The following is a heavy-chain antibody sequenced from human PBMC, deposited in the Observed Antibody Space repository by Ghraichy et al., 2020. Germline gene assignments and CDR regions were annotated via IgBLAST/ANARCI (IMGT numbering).Heavy chain of an antibody. J-gene: IGHJ4*02. V-gene: IGHV3-74*01. D-gene: IGHD3-22*01. CDR1: GFTFGSSW. Sequence: GVLRLSCAASGFTFGSSWMHWVRQAPGKGLVWVSHISSDERTTNYADSVKGRFTISRDNAKNTLYLQMNSLRAEDTALYYCVRSNGYLDYWGQGTLVTVSS. CDR3: VRSNGYLDY. CDR2: ISSDERTT.